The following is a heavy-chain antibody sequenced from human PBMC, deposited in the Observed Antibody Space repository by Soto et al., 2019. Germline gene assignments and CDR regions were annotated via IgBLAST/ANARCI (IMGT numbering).Heavy chain of an antibody. V-gene: IGHV3-11*01. CDR2: VSSSGTTM. J-gene: IGHJ4*02. D-gene: IGHD6-6*01. CDR3: ARMGPRAARPSY. CDR1: GFTFSDYD. Sequence: QVQLAESGGGLVEPGGYLRISCAASGFTFSDYDMSWIRQSPGKGLEWVSFVSSSGTTMYFADSVKGRFTISRDNAKNSLYLRMNSLRAEVTAVYYCARMGPRAARPSYWGQGTLVTVSS.